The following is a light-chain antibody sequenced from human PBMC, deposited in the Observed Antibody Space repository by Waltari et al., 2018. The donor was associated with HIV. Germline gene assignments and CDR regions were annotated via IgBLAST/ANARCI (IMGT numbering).Light chain of an antibody. V-gene: IGKV3-11*01. CDR3: QQHTSWPLT. CDR2: DAS. J-gene: IGKJ4*01. CDR1: QSVGNQ. Sequence: IVLTQSPATLSLSPGESAALSCRASQSVGNQLSWYQQKPGQAPRLLINDASNRAPGIPGRFSATGSGTDFTLTINSLESEDFAIYYCQQHTSWPLTFGGGTKVEIK.